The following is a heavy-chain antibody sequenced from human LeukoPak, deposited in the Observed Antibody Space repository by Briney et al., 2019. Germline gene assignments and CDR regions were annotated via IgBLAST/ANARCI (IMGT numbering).Heavy chain of an antibody. Sequence: SETLSLTCTVSGDSISSSSYYWGWIRQPPGKGLEWIGSIYYSGITYYNPSLKSRVTMSVDTSKNQFSLNLSSVTATDTAVYYCARRMESADYWGQGTLVTVSS. CDR3: ARRMESADY. D-gene: IGHD1-1*01. V-gene: IGHV4-39*01. CDR1: GDSISSSSYY. CDR2: IYYSGIT. J-gene: IGHJ4*02.